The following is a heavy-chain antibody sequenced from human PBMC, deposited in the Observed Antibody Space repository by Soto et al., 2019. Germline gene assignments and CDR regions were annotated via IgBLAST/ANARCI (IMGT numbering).Heavy chain of an antibody. CDR1: GGTFSSYT. J-gene: IGHJ6*02. Sequence: QVQLVQSGAEVKKPGSSVKVSCKASGGTFSSYTISWVRQAPGQGLEWMGRIIPILGIANYAEKFQGRVTITADKSTSTAYMELSSLRSEDTAVYYCARDGRRCGMDVGGQGTTVTVSS. V-gene: IGHV1-69*08. CDR2: IIPILGIA. CDR3: ARDGRRCGMDV.